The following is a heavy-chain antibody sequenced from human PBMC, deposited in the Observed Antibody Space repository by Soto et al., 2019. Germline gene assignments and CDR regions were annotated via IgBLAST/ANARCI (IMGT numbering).Heavy chain of an antibody. Sequence: SETLSLTCTVSGASISSPHDYWGWIRQSPGRGLEWIGSIYYSGSTYYNPSLKSRISISVDTSKNQFSLNLTSVTAADTAIYYCAREGYNFGPFDYWGQGALVTVSS. D-gene: IGHD5-18*01. CDR3: AREGYNFGPFDY. J-gene: IGHJ4*02. CDR1: GASISSPHDY. V-gene: IGHV4-39*02. CDR2: IYYSGST.